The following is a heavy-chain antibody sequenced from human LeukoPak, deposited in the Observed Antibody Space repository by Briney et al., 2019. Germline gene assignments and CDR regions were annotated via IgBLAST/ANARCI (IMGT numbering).Heavy chain of an antibody. CDR2: IYPGDSDT. V-gene: IGHV5-51*01. J-gene: IGHJ4*02. CDR3: ARALKESAAVYDY. CDR1: GYSFTSYW. Sequence: GESLKISCKGSGYSFTSYWIGWVRQMPGKGLEWMGIIYPGDSDTRYSPSFQGQVTISADKSISTAYLQWSSLKASGTAMYYCARALKESAAVYDYWGQGTLVTVSS. D-gene: IGHD6-13*01.